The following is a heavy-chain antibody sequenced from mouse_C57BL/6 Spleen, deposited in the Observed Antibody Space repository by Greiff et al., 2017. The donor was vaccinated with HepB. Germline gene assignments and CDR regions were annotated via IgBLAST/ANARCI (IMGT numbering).Heavy chain of an antibody. Sequence: EVMLVESGPGLAKPSQTLSLTCSVTGYSITSDYWNWIRKFPGNKLEYMGYISDSGSTYYNPSLKSRISITRDTSKNQYYLQLNSVTTEETATYYCARWGHYYVSSYYFDYWGQGTTLTVSS. D-gene: IGHD1-1*01. J-gene: IGHJ2*01. CDR3: ARWGHYYVSSYYFDY. V-gene: IGHV3-8*01. CDR2: ISDSGST. CDR1: GYSITSDY.